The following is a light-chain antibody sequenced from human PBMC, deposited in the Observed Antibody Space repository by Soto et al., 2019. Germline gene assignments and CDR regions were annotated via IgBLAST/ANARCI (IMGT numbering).Light chain of an antibody. CDR3: QQSYSTPWK. Sequence: DIQMTQSPSSLSASVGDRVTITCRASQSISSYLNWYQQKPGKAPKLLIYAASSLQSGVPSRFSGSGSGTDFTLTISSLQPEDFATYYCQQSYSTPWKFCKGTKVDI. J-gene: IGKJ1*01. CDR1: QSISSY. CDR2: AAS. V-gene: IGKV1-39*01.